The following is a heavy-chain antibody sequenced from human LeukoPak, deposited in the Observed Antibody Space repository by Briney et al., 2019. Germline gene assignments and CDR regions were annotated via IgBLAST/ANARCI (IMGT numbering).Heavy chain of an antibody. CDR2: IRFDGTSK. V-gene: IGHV3-30*02. D-gene: IGHD2-21*02. CDR3: AASICGGDCYDFDY. CDR1: GFTFSNYG. J-gene: IGHJ4*02. Sequence: GGSLRLSCAASGFTFSNYGMHWVRQAPGKGLEWVAFIRFDGTSKYYADSVKVRFTISRDNSQNTVSLQVNNLRTEDTALYYCAASICGGDCYDFDYWGQGTLVTVSS.